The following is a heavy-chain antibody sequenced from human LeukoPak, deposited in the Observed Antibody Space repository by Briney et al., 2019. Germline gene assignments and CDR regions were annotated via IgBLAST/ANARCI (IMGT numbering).Heavy chain of an antibody. Sequence: SETLSLTCSVSGYSISSGYYWDWIRQPPGKGLEWIASIYHSGKSYYNPSLESRVTISVDTSKNQISLKLRSVTAADTAVYYCAREAPISDSGNHYKSLGYWGQGTLVTVSS. V-gene: IGHV4-38-2*02. CDR1: GYSISSGYY. D-gene: IGHD3-10*01. J-gene: IGHJ4*02. CDR2: IYHSGKS. CDR3: AREAPISDSGNHYKSLGY.